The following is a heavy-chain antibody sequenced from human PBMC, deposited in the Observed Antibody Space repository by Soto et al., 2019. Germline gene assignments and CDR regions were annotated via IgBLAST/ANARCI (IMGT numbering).Heavy chain of an antibody. CDR2: IIPIFGTA. J-gene: IGHJ4*02. CDR3: ARDGPGRYFDY. Sequence: QVQLVQSGAEVRKPGSSVRVSCKASGGSFNRHTISWVRQAPGQGLEWMGGIIPIFGTANHAQKFQGRVTIIADESTSTAYMELSSLRSEDTAVYYCARDGPGRYFDYWGQGTLVTVSS. CDR1: GGSFNRHT. V-gene: IGHV1-69*01.